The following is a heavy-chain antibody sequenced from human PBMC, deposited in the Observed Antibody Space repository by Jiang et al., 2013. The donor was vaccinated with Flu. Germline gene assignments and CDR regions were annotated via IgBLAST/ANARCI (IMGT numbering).Heavy chain of an antibody. Sequence: GSGLVKPSGTLSLTCTVSGGSISSGNWWSWVRQPAGKGLERIGEIYHTGNTDYNPSLRSRVTMSVDKSKNQFSLNLSSVTAADTAVYYCARVPGGAYANDLWGQGTLVTVSS. CDR2: IYHTGNT. V-gene: IGHV4-4*02. CDR3: ARVPGGAYANDL. J-gene: IGHJ4*02. D-gene: IGHD2-2*01. CDR1: GGSISSGNW.